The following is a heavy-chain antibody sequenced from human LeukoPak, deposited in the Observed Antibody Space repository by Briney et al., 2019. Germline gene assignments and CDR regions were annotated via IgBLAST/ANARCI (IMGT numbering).Heavy chain of an antibody. Sequence: SETLSLTCNVSGGSIRGSCWSWIRKPPGKGLEWIGYIYYSGSTNYNPSLKSRVTISVDTSKNQFSLKLSSVTAADTAVYYCARDREGSWPYSYYFMDVWGKGTTVTVSS. D-gene: IGHD6-13*01. J-gene: IGHJ6*03. CDR1: GGSIRGSC. CDR3: ARDREGSWPYSYYFMDV. V-gene: IGHV4-59*13. CDR2: IYYSGST.